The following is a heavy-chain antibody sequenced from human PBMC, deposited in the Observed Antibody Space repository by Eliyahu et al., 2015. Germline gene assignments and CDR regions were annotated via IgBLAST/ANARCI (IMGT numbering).Heavy chain of an antibody. D-gene: IGHD6-19*01. Sequence: QVQLQESGPGRVKPSETLSXTCXVSGGXISSYYWSWIRQSAAKGLEWIGRTYTSGSTNLNPSLESRVTMSLDTSKNQFSLRLTSVTAADTAIYYCARVGSGWMNDAFDIWGQGTMVTVSS. J-gene: IGHJ3*02. V-gene: IGHV4-4*07. CDR3: ARVGSGWMNDAFDI. CDR1: GGXISSYY. CDR2: TYTSGST.